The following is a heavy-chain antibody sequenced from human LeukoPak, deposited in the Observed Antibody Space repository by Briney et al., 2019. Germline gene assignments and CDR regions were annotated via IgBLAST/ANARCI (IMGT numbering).Heavy chain of an antibody. D-gene: IGHD6-6*01. Sequence: PSETLSLTCTVSGGSISSRPYYWGWVRQPPGKGLEWIGTISYSGTTYYSPSLKSRVTISLDTSKNQFSLKLSSVTAADTAIYYCARDFSSSSTVFYYYYMDVWGKGTTVTVSS. CDR3: ARDFSSSSTVFYYYYMDV. CDR2: ISYSGTT. J-gene: IGHJ6*03. V-gene: IGHV4-39*07. CDR1: GGSISSRPYY.